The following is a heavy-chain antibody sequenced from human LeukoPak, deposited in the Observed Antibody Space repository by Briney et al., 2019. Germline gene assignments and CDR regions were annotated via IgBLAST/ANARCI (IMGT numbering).Heavy chain of an antibody. CDR3: ATERPGSRTLDS. CDR1: GFIVSGNH. D-gene: IGHD1-14*01. V-gene: IGHV3-66*01. J-gene: IGHJ4*02. Sequence: GGSLRLSCAASGFIVSGNHMNWVRLAPGKALEWVSIVYSVGATYYEDSVKGRFTISRDDSKNIVYLQMNNLRSEDTAVYFCATERPGSRTLDSWGQGTLVTVSS. CDR2: VYSVGAT.